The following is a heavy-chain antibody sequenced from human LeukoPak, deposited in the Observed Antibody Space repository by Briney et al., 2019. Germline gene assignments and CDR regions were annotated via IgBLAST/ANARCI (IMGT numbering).Heavy chain of an antibody. CDR1: GVTCSSYS. CDR3: ASVYSSSYGNWFDP. Sequence: GGSLRLSCAASGVTCSSYSMNWVRQAPGKGLEWVSSISSSSGYIYYADSVKGRFTISRDNAKNSLYLQMNSLRAEDTAVYYCASVYSSSYGNWFDPWGQGTLVTVSS. CDR2: ISSSSGYI. V-gene: IGHV3-21*01. J-gene: IGHJ5*02. D-gene: IGHD6-13*01.